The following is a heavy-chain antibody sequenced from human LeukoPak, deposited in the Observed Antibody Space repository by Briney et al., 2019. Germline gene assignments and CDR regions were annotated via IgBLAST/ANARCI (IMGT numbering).Heavy chain of an antibody. V-gene: IGHV3-30*03. D-gene: IGHD6-25*01. CDR2: TSYDGNEK. CDR3: ATGGTRAATGRMGF. Sequence: GGSLRLSCAASGFTFSSFGMHWVRQAPGKGLEWVTVTSYDGNEKYYADSVKGRFTISRDNSKNTAYLQMNSLRAEDTAVYYCATGGTRAATGRMGFWGQGTLVTVSS. J-gene: IGHJ4*02. CDR1: GFTFSSFG.